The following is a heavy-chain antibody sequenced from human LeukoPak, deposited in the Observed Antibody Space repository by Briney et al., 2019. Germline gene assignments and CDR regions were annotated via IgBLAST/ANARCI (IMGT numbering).Heavy chain of an antibody. D-gene: IGHD6-13*01. V-gene: IGHV3-7*01. CDR2: INQDGSEK. J-gene: IGHJ4*02. CDR3: ARARRIAAAFYD. Sequence: PGGSLRLSCAASEFPFNAYWMSWVRQAPGKGLECVANINQDGSEKYYIDSVRGRFTISRDNARNSLYLQMNSLRAEDTAVYYCARARRIAAAFYDWGQGTLVTVSS. CDR1: EFPFNAYW.